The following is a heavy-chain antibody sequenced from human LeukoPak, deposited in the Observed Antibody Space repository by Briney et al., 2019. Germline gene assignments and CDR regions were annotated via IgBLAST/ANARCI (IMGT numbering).Heavy chain of an antibody. D-gene: IGHD1/OR15-1a*01. CDR3: TRGNRGPDY. CDR1: GFSFSSYW. CDR2: INNGGTDT. V-gene: IGHV3-74*01. Sequence: PGGSLKLSCAASGFSFSSYWMHWVRQAPGKGLVWVSRINNGGTDTVYANSVEGRFTISRDNANNALSLQMNTLRVEDTGVYYCTRGNRGPDYWGQGTLVTVSS. J-gene: IGHJ4*01.